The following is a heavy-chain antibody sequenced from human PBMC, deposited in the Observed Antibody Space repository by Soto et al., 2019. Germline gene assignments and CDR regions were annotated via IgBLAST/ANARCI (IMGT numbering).Heavy chain of an antibody. V-gene: IGHV4-34*01. Sequence: PFETLSLTCAVYGGSVNGYYWNWIRQPPGKGLEWIGEINHTGGTHYNPSLNSRVTMSVDTSKNQFSLRLSSVTAADTAIYYCATRITVFGLLIPPFDPWGQGTQVTVSS. D-gene: IGHD3-3*01. CDR1: GGSVNGYY. CDR2: INHTGGT. J-gene: IGHJ5*02. CDR3: ATRITVFGLLIPPFDP.